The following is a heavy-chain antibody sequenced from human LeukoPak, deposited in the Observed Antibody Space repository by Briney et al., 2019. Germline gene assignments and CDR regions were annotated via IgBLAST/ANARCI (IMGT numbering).Heavy chain of an antibody. V-gene: IGHV3-23*01. Sequence: GGSLRLSCAASGFTFSTYAMSWVRLAPGKGLDWVSTISDGGSDTHYADSVKGRFTISRDDSKNTLYLQMNSLRAEDTAVYYCAKALYGDYGRFDYWGQGTLVTVSS. CDR3: AKALYGDYGRFDY. CDR2: ISDGGSDT. D-gene: IGHD4-17*01. J-gene: IGHJ4*02. CDR1: GFTFSTYA.